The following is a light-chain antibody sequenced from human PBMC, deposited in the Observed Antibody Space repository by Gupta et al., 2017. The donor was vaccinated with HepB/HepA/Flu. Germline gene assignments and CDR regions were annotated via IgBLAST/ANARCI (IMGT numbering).Light chain of an antibody. J-gene: IGKJ5*01. Sequence: DILLTQSPATLSSSPGERATLSCRASQYVNIYLAWYQQKPGQAPRLLIYDASNRATGIPARFSGSGSGTDFTLTISSLEPEDFAVYYCQQRRSWPITFGQGTRLEIK. V-gene: IGKV3-11*01. CDR1: QYVNIY. CDR2: DAS. CDR3: QQRRSWPIT.